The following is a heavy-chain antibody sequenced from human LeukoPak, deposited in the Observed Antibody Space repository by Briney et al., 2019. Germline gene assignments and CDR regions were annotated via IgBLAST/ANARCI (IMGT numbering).Heavy chain of an antibody. CDR1: GFTVSSNY. CDR2: IYSDGNTHHAGST. Sequence: GGSLRLSCAASGFTVSSNYMSWVRQAPGKGLEWVSVIYSDGNTHHAGSTYYADSVKGRFTISRDNSKNTLYLQMNSLRAEDTAVYYCARGGGRGNLDAFDIWGHGTMVTVSS. V-gene: IGHV3-23*03. CDR3: ARGGGRGNLDAFDI. D-gene: IGHD1-14*01. J-gene: IGHJ3*02.